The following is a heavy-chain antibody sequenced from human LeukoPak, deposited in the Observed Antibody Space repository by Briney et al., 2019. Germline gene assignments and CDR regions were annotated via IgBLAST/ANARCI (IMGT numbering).Heavy chain of an antibody. Sequence: GESLKISCKGSGYFFTSYWIGWVRQMPGKGLEWMGIIYPGDSDTRYNPSFQGQVTISADKSINAAYLQWTSLKASDTAMYYCARSVYYASSGYYYMDYWGQGTLVTVSS. V-gene: IGHV5-51*01. CDR3: ARSVYYASSGYYYMDY. CDR1: GYFFTSYW. CDR2: IYPGDSDT. J-gene: IGHJ4*02. D-gene: IGHD3-22*01.